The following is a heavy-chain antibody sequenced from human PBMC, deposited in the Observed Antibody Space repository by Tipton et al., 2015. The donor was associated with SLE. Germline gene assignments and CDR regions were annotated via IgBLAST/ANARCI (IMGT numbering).Heavy chain of an antibody. Sequence: TLSLTCSVSGGSITRGSYYWSWVRQPAGKGLEWIGGATNYNPSLKSRVTISLDTSKNQFSLKLISVTAADTAVYYCARVAVVTPRHAIDIWGQGKVVTVSS. V-gene: IGHV4-61*02. D-gene: IGHD4-23*01. CDR1: GGSITRGSYY. CDR2: GAT. J-gene: IGHJ3*02. CDR3: ARVAVVTPRHAIDI.